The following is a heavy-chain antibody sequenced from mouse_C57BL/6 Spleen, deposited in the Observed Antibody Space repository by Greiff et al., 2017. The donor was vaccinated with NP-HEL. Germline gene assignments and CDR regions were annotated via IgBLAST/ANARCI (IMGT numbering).Heavy chain of an antibody. CDR1: GFTFSSYG. CDR3: LYSTLAY. D-gene: IGHD2-5*01. Sequence: DVQLVESGGDLVKPGGSLKLSCAASGFTFSSYGMSWVRQTPDKRLEWVATISSGGSYTYYPDSVKGRFTISRDNAKNTLYLQMSSLKSEDTAMYYCLYSTLAYWGQGTLVTVSA. V-gene: IGHV5-6*01. CDR2: ISSGGSYT. J-gene: IGHJ3*01.